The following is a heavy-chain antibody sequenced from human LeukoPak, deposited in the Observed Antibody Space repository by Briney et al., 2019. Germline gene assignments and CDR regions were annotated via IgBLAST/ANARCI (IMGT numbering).Heavy chain of an antibody. CDR3: AIGRMGYYYGSGSYHIDY. CDR2: INHSGST. CDR1: GGSFSGYY. D-gene: IGHD3-10*01. Sequence: SETLSLTCAVYGGSFSGYYWSWIRQPPGKGLEWIGEINHSGSTNYNPSLKSRVTISVDTSKNQFSLKLSSVTAADTAVYYCAIGRMGYYYGSGSYHIDYWGQGTLVTVS. V-gene: IGHV4-34*01. J-gene: IGHJ4*02.